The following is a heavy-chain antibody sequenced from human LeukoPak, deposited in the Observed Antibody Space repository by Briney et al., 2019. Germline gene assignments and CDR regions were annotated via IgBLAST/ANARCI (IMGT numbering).Heavy chain of an antibody. Sequence: GGSLRLSCAASGFTFNDYHMNWIRQAPGKGLEWISYISPGGGDIYFADSVKGRFTRSRDNAKNSLYLQVSSLTAEDTAVYYCASGRDIEVAGPGGYFDHWGQGTLVTVSS. J-gene: IGHJ4*02. CDR3: ASGRDIEVAGPGGYFDH. CDR2: ISPGGGDI. D-gene: IGHD6-19*01. V-gene: IGHV3-11*01. CDR1: GFTFNDYH.